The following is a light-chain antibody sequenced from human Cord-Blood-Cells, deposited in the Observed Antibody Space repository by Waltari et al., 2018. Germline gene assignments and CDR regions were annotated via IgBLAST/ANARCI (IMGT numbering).Light chain of an antibody. CDR1: QSLVYSDGNTY. V-gene: IGKV2-30*01. Sequence: DVVMTQSPLSLPVTLGQPAPISCRSSQSLVYSDGNTYLNWFQQRPGHSPRRLIYKVSNRDSGVPDRFSGSGSGTDFTLKISRVEAEDVGVYYCMQGTHWPWTFGQGTKVEIK. CDR2: KVS. J-gene: IGKJ1*01. CDR3: MQGTHWPWT.